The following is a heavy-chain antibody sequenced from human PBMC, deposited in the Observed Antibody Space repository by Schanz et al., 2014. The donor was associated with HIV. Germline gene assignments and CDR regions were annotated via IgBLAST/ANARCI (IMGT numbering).Heavy chain of an antibody. J-gene: IGHJ4*02. CDR3: ARGRGGIAAAPFDY. CDR1: GGPFSIYA. V-gene: IGHV1-69*01. Sequence: QVQLVQSGAEVRKPGTSVMVSCKASGGPFSIYAISWVRQAPGQGLEWMGGIAPIFNTPNYAEKFRDRVTITADDSANTAYMELSRLRSDDTALYFCARGRGGIAAAPFDYWGQGTLVTVSS. CDR2: IAPIFNTP. D-gene: IGHD6-13*01.